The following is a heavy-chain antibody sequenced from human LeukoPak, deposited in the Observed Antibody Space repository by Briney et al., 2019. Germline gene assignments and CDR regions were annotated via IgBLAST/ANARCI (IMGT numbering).Heavy chain of an antibody. Sequence: SETLSLTCAVYGGSFSGYYWSWIRQPPGKGLEWIGEINQSGGTNYNPSLKSRVAISVDTSKNQFSLILSSVSAADTAVYHCARVTVGALDYWGQGTLVAVSS. CDR1: GGSFSGYY. D-gene: IGHD1-26*01. V-gene: IGHV4-34*01. CDR2: INQSGGT. J-gene: IGHJ4*02. CDR3: ARVTVGALDY.